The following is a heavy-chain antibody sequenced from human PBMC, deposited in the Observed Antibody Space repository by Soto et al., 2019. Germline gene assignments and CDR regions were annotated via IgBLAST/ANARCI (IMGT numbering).Heavy chain of an antibody. CDR1: GYRFTNYG. V-gene: IGHV1-18*01. Sequence: QVQLVQSGAEVKKPGASVRVSCEASGYRFTNYGISWVRQAPGQGLEWMGWISAQLGDTHYPQSLQGRVTLTTESSTSTAYMELSSLISDDTAVYYCARAPSTFCSGGSCWFYMDVWGEGTTVTVSS. CDR3: ARAPSTFCSGGSCWFYMDV. CDR2: ISAQLGDT. J-gene: IGHJ6*03. D-gene: IGHD2-15*01.